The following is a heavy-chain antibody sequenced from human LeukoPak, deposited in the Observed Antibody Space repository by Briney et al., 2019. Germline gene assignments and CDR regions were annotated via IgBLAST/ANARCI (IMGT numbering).Heavy chain of an antibody. Sequence: ASVKVSCKTSGYTFTTYDINWVRQATGQGLEWMGWMNPNSGNTGYAQKFQGRVTMTRNTSISTAYMELSSLRSEDTAVYYCARGHLMTHYYDSSGLWGQGTLVTVSS. CDR2: MNPNSGNT. CDR1: GYTFTTYD. CDR3: ARGHLMTHYYDSSGL. D-gene: IGHD3-22*01. V-gene: IGHV1-8*01. J-gene: IGHJ4*02.